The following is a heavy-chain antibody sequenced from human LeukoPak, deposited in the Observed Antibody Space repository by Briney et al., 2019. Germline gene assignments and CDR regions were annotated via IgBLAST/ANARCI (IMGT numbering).Heavy chain of an antibody. V-gene: IGHV1-2*02. CDR3: ARGLWRAGCGGDCYKQRFDY. Sequence: PVASVKVSCKASGYTFTGYYMHWVRQAPGQGLEWMGWINPNSGGTNYAQKFQGRVTMTRDTSISTAYMELSRLRSDDTAVYYCARGLWRAGCGGDCYKQRFDYWGQGTLVTVSS. CDR2: INPNSGGT. J-gene: IGHJ4*02. CDR1: GYTFTGYY. D-gene: IGHD2-21*01.